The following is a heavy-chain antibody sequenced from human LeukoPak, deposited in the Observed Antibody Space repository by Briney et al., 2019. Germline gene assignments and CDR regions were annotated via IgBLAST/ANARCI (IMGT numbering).Heavy chain of an antibody. CDR2: ISWNSGSI. J-gene: IGHJ4*02. CDR1: GFTYDDYA. Sequence: GRSLRLSCAASGFTYDDYAMHWVRQAPGKGLEWVSGISWNSGSIGYADSVKGRFTIYRDNAKNSLYLQMNSLRPEDMALYYCAKDTGYDWGTHPFDYWGQRTLVTVSS. CDR3: AKDTGYDWGTHPFDY. D-gene: IGHD5-12*01. V-gene: IGHV3-9*03.